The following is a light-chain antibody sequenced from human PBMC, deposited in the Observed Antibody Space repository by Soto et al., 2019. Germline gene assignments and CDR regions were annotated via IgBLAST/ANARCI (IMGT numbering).Light chain of an antibody. CDR3: SSYTTSNTYV. J-gene: IGLJ1*01. Sequence: QSVLTQPPSVSGSPGQSVTISCTGTSSDVGYYNSVSWYQQPPGTVPKLMIFEVSNRPSGVPDRFSGSKSGNTASLTISGLQAEDEADYYCSSYTTSNTYVFGTGTKLTVL. CDR2: EVS. V-gene: IGLV2-18*02. CDR1: SSDVGYYNS.